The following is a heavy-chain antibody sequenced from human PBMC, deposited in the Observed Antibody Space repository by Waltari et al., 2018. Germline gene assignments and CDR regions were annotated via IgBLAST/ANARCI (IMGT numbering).Heavy chain of an antibody. Sequence: EVQLLESGGGLVQPGGSLRLSCAASGFTFSRYGISWVRQQSGRGLEWVSGMSGSASGTYYADSVKGRFTISRDNSENTLYLQMNSLRVEDTAVYFCAKERGSGWTDAFDIWGQGTVVTVSS. CDR1: GFTFSRYG. D-gene: IGHD6-19*01. V-gene: IGHV3-23*01. J-gene: IGHJ3*02. CDR3: AKERGSGWTDAFDI. CDR2: MSGSASGT.